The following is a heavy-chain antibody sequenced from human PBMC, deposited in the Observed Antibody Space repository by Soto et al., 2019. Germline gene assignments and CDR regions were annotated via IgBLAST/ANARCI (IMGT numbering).Heavy chain of an antibody. CDR2: IWYDGSNE. CDR1: GFSFSSYG. Sequence: QVQLVESGGGVVQPGRSLRLSCAASGFSFSSYGIHWVRQAPGKGLEWVAVIWYDGSNEYYADSVKGRFSISRDNSKSRVYLQMNSLRAEDRAVYYCAKDRGGGAVVPDYWGQGTLVTVSS. V-gene: IGHV3-33*06. D-gene: IGHD2-21*01. J-gene: IGHJ4*02. CDR3: AKDRGGGAVVPDY.